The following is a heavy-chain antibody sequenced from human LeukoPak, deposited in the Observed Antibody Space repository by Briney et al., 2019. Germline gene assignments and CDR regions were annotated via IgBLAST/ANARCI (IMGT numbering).Heavy chain of an antibody. CDR2: IYTSGST. V-gene: IGHV4-4*07. CDR3: ARPHNYGDYEYYFDY. CDR1: GGSISSYY. J-gene: IGHJ4*02. Sequence: SETLSLTCTVSGGSISSYYWSWIRQPAGKGLEWIGRIYTSGSTNYNPSLKSRVTISVDTSKNQFSLKLSSVTAADTAVYYCARPHNYGDYEYYFDYWGQGTLVTVSS. D-gene: IGHD4-17*01.